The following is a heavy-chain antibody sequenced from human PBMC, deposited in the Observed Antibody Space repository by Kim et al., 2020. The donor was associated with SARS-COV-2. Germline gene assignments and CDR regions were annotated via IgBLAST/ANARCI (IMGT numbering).Heavy chain of an antibody. Sequence: SETLSLTCVVSGYSISSTYYWGWIRQPPGKGLEWIGNIYHRGTTYYNPSLKSRVTISVDISKNQFSLNVSSVTAADTAVYYCARSDTSGYYPHYWGQGTL. D-gene: IGHD3-22*01. CDR2: IYHRGTT. CDR3: ARSDTSGYYPHY. CDR1: GYSISSTYY. V-gene: IGHV4-38-2*01. J-gene: IGHJ4*02.